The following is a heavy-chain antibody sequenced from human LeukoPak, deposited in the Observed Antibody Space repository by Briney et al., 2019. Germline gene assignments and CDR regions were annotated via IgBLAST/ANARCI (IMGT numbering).Heavy chain of an antibody. CDR3: AKVSIFGVVFAYYFDY. J-gene: IGHJ4*02. V-gene: IGHV3-11*01. CDR2: ISSSGSTI. D-gene: IGHD3-3*01. Sequence: GGSLRLSCAASGFTFSDYYMSWIRQAPGKGLEWVSYISSSGSTIYYADSVKGRFTISRDNSKNTLYLQMNSLRAEDTAVYYCAKVSIFGVVFAYYFDYWGQGTLVTVSS. CDR1: GFTFSDYY.